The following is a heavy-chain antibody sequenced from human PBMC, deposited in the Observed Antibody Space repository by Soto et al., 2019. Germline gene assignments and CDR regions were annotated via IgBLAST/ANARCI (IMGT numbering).Heavy chain of an antibody. CDR2: IRGTAGSK. CDR3: AKEGIGRYSGGALDY. J-gene: IGHJ3*01. CDR1: GFSFGNYA. Sequence: EVQLLESGGGLVQPGGSLRLSGAASGFSFGNYAMSWVRRAPGKGLQWVSGIRGTAGSKDYADSVKGRFTISRDNSKNTIYLQMNRLRAEDTALYYCAKEGIGRYSGGALDYWGQGTMVTVSS. D-gene: IGHD6-19*01. V-gene: IGHV3-23*01.